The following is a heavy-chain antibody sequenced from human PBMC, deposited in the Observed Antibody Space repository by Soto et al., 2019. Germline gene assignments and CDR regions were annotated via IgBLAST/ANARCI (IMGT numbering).Heavy chain of an antibody. V-gene: IGHV5-51*01. D-gene: IGHD3-3*01. CDR3: ARAGRKGGFTSGVFDS. J-gene: IGHJ4*02. Sequence: PGESLKSSGEGSGYNFATYWSGCVRQGPGKGLEWMGSIYPRDSETSLSPSFQGQVTISADTSIDPAYLHWTSLKASDPALSYCARAGRKGGFTSGVFDSWAQGTLVTVSS. CDR2: IYPRDSET. CDR1: GYNFATYW.